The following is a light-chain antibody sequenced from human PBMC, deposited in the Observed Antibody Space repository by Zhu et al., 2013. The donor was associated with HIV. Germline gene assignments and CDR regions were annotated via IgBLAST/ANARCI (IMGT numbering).Light chain of an antibody. CDR1: QSVSNY. CDR2: GAS. V-gene: IGKV3-15*01. J-gene: IGKJ5*01. CDR3: QQSYSTPDT. Sequence: DIVMTQSPATLSLSPGERATLSCRASQSVSNYLAWYQQKRGQAPRLLIYGASTRATGVPARFIGSGSGTEFTLTITSLEPEDFGYYYCQQSYSTPDTFGPGTRLEIK.